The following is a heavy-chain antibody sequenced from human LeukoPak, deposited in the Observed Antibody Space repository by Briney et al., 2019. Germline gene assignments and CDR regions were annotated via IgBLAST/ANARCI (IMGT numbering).Heavy chain of an antibody. CDR1: GGSISSGGYY. D-gene: IGHD5-24*01. Sequence: SETLSLTCTVSGGSISSGGYYCSWISQHPGKGLEWIGYIYYSGSTYYNPSLKSRVTISVDTSKNQFSLKLSSVTAADTAVYYCAREHNGGDGYNYWAFDIWGQGTMVTVSS. J-gene: IGHJ3*02. CDR2: IYYSGST. CDR3: AREHNGGDGYNYWAFDI. V-gene: IGHV4-31*03.